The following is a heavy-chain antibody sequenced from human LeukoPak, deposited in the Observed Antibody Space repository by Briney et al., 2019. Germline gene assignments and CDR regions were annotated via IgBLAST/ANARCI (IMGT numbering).Heavy chain of an antibody. Sequence: SETLSLTFTVSGGSISSSSYYWGWIRQPPGKGLEWIGSIYYSGSTYYNPSLKSRVTISVDTSKNQFSLKLSSVTAADTAVYYCARHYGSGSSRHPLEFDYWGQGTLVTVSS. CDR2: IYYSGST. CDR1: GGSISSSSYY. J-gene: IGHJ4*02. V-gene: IGHV4-39*07. CDR3: ARHYGSGSSRHPLEFDY. D-gene: IGHD3-10*01.